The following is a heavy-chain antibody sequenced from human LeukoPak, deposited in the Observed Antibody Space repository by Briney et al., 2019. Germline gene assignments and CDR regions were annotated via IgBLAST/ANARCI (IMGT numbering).Heavy chain of an antibody. Sequence: ASVTVSCKASGYTFTSYGISWVRQAPGQGLERMGWISAYNGNTNYAQKLQGRVTMTTDTSTSTAYMELRSLRSDDTAVYYCARSDYGDYVPHYYYMDVWGKGTTVTISS. J-gene: IGHJ6*03. CDR3: ARSDYGDYVPHYYYMDV. V-gene: IGHV1-18*01. D-gene: IGHD4-17*01. CDR2: ISAYNGNT. CDR1: GYTFTSYG.